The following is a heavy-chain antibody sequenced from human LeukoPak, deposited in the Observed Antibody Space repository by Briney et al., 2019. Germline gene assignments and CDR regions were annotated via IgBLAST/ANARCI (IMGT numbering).Heavy chain of an antibody. CDR3: IREIPNCGGHCLGY. CDR1: GFTFSNSW. CDR2: IIADGSTT. J-gene: IGHJ4*02. Sequence: RGSLRLSCAASGFTFSNSWMHWIRQAPGKGLVWVSRIIADGSTTNYADSVKGRFTVSRDNANNILYLQMNSLRAEDAAVYYCIREIPNCGGHCLGYWGQGTLVTVSS. V-gene: IGHV3-74*01. D-gene: IGHD2-21*01.